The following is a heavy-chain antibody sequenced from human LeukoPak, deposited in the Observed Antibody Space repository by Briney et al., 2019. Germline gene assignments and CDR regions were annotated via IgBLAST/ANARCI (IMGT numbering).Heavy chain of an antibody. CDR2: IIPIFGTA. J-gene: IGHJ6*03. V-gene: IGHV1-69*05. CDR3: ARAPGYYHYMDV. CDR1: GGTFSGYA. Sequence: SVKVSCKASGGTFSGYAISWVRQAPGQGLEWMGGIIPIFGTANYAQKFQGRVTITTDESTSTAYMELSSLRSGDTAVYYCARAPGYYHYMDVWGKGATVTVSS.